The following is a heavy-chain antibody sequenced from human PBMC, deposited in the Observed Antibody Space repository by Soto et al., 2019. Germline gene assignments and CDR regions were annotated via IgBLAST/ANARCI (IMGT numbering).Heavy chain of an antibody. J-gene: IGHJ6*02. CDR1: GFTFSSYA. CDR3: AKVGGSKDYYDTSGYYLYYYYAMDV. D-gene: IGHD3-22*01. Sequence: EVQLLESGGGLVQPGGSLRLSCAASGFTFSSYAMTWVRQAPGKGLEWVSALSGSGVSTYYADSVKGRFTISRDNSKNPLSLQMNSLRAEDTALYYCAKVGGSKDYYDTSGYYLYYYYAMDVWGQGTTVTVSS. V-gene: IGHV3-23*01. CDR2: LSGSGVST.